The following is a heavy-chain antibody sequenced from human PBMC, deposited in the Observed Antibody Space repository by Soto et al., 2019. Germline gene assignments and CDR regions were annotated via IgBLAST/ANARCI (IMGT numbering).Heavy chain of an antibody. CDR3: AKDWTRGSGGYPDYFDY. J-gene: IGHJ4*02. Sequence: EVQLLESGGGLVQPGGSLRLSCAGSGFTFSAYGMSWVRQAPGKGLEWVSGISVSGTSTYYADSVKGRFTISRDNSKNTLYLQMKRLRAEDTALYYCAKDWTRGSGGYPDYFDYWGQGILVTVSS. CDR1: GFTFSAYG. CDR2: ISVSGTST. V-gene: IGHV3-23*01. D-gene: IGHD3-10*01.